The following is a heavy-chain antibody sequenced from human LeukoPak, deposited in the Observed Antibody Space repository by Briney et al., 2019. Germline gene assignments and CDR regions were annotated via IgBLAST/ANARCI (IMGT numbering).Heavy chain of an antibody. CDR3: ARDSGLDY. V-gene: IGHV1-2*02. Sequence: ASVKVSCKASGYTFTTSMHWVRQPPGQGLEWMGWINPNSGGTNYAQNFQGRVTMTRDTSINTAYMELSRLRSDDTAVYFCARDSGLDYWGQGTLVTVSS. D-gene: IGHD2-15*01. J-gene: IGHJ4*02. CDR2: INPNSGGT. CDR1: GYTFTTS.